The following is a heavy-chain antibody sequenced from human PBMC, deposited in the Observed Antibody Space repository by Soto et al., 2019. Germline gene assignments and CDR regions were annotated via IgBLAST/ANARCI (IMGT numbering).Heavy chain of an antibody. Sequence: QVQLVQSGAEVKKPGSSVKVSCKASGGTFSSYTISWVRQAPGQGLEWMGRIIPILGIANYAQKCQGRDTLTADKSTSTAYMELSSLRSEDTAVYYCARVGEWLPGCRFDPWGQGTLVTVSS. CDR1: GGTFSSYT. V-gene: IGHV1-69*02. J-gene: IGHJ5*02. CDR3: ARVGEWLPGCRFDP. D-gene: IGHD3-3*01. CDR2: IIPILGIA.